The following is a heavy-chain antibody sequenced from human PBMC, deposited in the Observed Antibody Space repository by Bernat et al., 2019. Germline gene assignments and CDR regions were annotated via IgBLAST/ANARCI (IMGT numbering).Heavy chain of an antibody. CDR3: ARHGNIVVVPTIAAFDY. D-gene: IGHD2-2*01. CDR2: IYYSGNA. V-gene: IGHV4-38-2*01. J-gene: IGHJ4*02. Sequence: VQLQESGPGLVKPSETLSLTCAVSGYSITSGYFWGWIRQPPGKGLEWIGSIYYSGNAYYNPSLKSRVTISIDTSKEQFSLKLNSVTAADTAVYYCARHGNIVVVPTIAAFDYWGQGTLVTVSS. CDR1: GYSITSGYF.